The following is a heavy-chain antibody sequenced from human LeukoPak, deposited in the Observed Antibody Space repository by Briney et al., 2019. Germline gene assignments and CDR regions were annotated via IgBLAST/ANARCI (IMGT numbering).Heavy chain of an antibody. D-gene: IGHD3-9*01. J-gene: IGHJ4*02. Sequence: PGGSLRLSCAASGFTLSSSYMSWVRQAPGKGLEWVANIGYAGSLKNYADSLEGRFIISRDNTKNSLYLQLNSLRPEDTAVYYCAREYFPPGLLTIVLDKWGQGTLVTVSS. CDR3: AREYFPPGLLTIVLDK. CDR1: GFTLSSSY. V-gene: IGHV3-7*01. CDR2: IGYAGSLK.